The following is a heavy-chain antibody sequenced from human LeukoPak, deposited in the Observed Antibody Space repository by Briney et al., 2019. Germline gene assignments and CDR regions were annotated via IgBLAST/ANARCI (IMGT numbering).Heavy chain of an antibody. J-gene: IGHJ4*02. CDR2: IYYSGSS. Sequence: SETLSLTCTVSGGSISSYYWSWIRQPPGKGLEWIGYIYYSGSSNYNPSLKGRVTISVDTSKNQFSLKLSSVTAADTAVYYCARVMFGRFGELYPDYWGQGTLVTVSS. CDR3: ARVMFGRFGELYPDY. V-gene: IGHV4-59*01. CDR1: GGSISSYY. D-gene: IGHD3-10*01.